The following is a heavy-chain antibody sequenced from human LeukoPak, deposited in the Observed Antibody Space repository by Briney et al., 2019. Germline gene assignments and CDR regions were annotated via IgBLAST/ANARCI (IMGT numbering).Heavy chain of an antibody. D-gene: IGHD6-13*01. CDR2: IRYDGSNK. CDR3: ASSSSWYSGLDY. CDR1: GFTFSSYG. V-gene: IGHV3-30*02. J-gene: IGHJ4*02. Sequence: GGSLRLSCAASGFTFSSYGMHWVRQAPGKGLEWVAFIRYDGSNKYYADSVKGRFTISRDNSKNTLYLQVNSLRAEDTAVYYCASSSSWYSGLDYWGQGTLVTVSS.